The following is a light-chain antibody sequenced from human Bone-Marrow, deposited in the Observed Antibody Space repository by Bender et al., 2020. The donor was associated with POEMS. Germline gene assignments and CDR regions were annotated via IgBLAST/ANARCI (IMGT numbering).Light chain of an antibody. CDR2: SSH. CDR1: SSNIGAHA. V-gene: IGLV1-44*01. CDR3: AVWDDSLNGWV. J-gene: IGLJ3*02. Sequence: QSVLTQPPSASGTPGQRVTISCSGGSSNIGAHAVNWYRHLPGTAPKLLIYSSHRRPSEVPDRFSGSRSGTSASLAISGLQSEDEADDYCAVWDDSLNGWVFGGGTKLTVL.